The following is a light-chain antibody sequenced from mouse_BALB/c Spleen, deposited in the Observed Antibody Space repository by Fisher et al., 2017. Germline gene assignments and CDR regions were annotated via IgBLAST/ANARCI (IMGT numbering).Light chain of an antibody. Sequence: IVLTQTTAIMSASPGEKVTMTCTASSSVSSSYLHWYQQKPGSSPKLWIYSTSNLASGVPARFSGSGSGTSYSLTISSMEAEDAATYYCQQWSSNPPTFGAGTKLELK. V-gene: IGKV4-79*01. J-gene: IGKJ5*01. CDR2: STS. CDR3: QQWSSNPPT. CDR1: SSVSSSY.